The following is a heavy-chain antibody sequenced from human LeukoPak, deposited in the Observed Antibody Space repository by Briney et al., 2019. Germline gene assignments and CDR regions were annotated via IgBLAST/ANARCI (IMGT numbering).Heavy chain of an antibody. CDR1: GGSFSGYY. D-gene: IGHD2-2*01. CDR2: INHSGST. Sequence: SETLSLTCAVYGGSFSGYYWSWIRQPPGKGLEWIGEINHSGSTNYNPSLKSRVTISVGTSKNQFSLKLSSVTAADTAVYYCARVASWRDAFDIWGQGTMVTVSS. J-gene: IGHJ3*02. V-gene: IGHV4-34*01. CDR3: ARVASWRDAFDI.